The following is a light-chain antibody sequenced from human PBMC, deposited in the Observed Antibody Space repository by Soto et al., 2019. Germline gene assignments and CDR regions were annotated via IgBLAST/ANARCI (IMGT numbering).Light chain of an antibody. CDR2: EVS. V-gene: IGLV2-14*01. J-gene: IGLJ3*02. Sequence: QSALTQPASVSGSPGQSIAISCTGSSSDVGIYNYVSWYQQHPGKVPKLIIYEVSNRPSGVSNRFSGSKSGYTASLTVSGLQTEDEAFYYCSSSAGIYHYLVFGGGTKLTVL. CDR1: SSDVGIYNY. CDR3: SSSAGIYHYLV.